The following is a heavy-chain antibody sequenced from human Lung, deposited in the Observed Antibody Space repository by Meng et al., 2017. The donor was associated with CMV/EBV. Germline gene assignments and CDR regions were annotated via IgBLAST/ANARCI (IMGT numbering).Heavy chain of an antibody. J-gene: IGHJ4*02. Sequence: SVKVSCKASGGTFSSYAISWVRQAPGQGLEWMGGIIPILGIANYAQKYQGRVTITADKSTSTAYMELSSLRSEDTAVYYCAREHPLSSGFDYWGQGTLVTVSS. CDR1: GGTFSSYA. CDR3: AREHPLSSGFDY. D-gene: IGHD6-19*01. V-gene: IGHV1-69*10. CDR2: IIPILGIA.